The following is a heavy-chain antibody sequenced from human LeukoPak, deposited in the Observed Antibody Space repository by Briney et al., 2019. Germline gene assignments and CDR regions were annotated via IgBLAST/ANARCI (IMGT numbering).Heavy chain of an antibody. CDR3: ARLSQYGVNAFDI. V-gene: IGHV4-59*01. J-gene: IGHJ3*02. CDR1: GGSISSYY. Sequence: SETLSLTCTVSGGSISSYYWSWIRQPPGKGLEWIGYIYYSGSTNYNPSLKSRVTISVDTSKNQFSLKLSSVTAADTAVYYCARLSQYGVNAFDIWGQGTMVTVSS. CDR2: IYYSGST. D-gene: IGHD4-17*01.